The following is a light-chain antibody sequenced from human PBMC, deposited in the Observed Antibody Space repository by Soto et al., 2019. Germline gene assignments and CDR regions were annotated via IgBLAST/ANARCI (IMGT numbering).Light chain of an antibody. CDR3: QQYNSYS. Sequence: DIQMTQSPSSLSASVGGRCTITCRASQGIRNDLGWYQQKPGKAXNLLIYDASSLESGVPSSFSGSGSGTEFTLTISSLQPDDFATYYCQQYNSYSFGQGTKVDIK. J-gene: IGKJ1*01. V-gene: IGKV1-17*01. CDR2: DAS. CDR1: QGIRND.